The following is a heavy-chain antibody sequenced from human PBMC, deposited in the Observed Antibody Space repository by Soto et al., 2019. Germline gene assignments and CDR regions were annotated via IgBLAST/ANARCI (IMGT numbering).Heavy chain of an antibody. V-gene: IGHV4-31*03. CDR2: IYYSGST. CDR1: GGSISSGGYY. J-gene: IGHJ4*02. CDR3: ARDSYGNNLFDY. Sequence: SETLSLTCTVSGGSISSGGYYWSWIRQHPGKGLEWIGYIYYSGSTYYNPSLKSRVTISVDTSKNQFSLKLSSVTAADTAVYYCARDSYGNNLFDYWGQGTLVTVSS. D-gene: IGHD5-18*01.